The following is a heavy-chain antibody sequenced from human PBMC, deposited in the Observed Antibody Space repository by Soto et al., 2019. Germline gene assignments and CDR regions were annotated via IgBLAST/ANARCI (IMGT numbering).Heavy chain of an antibody. CDR2: IFYSGGT. V-gene: IGHV4-39*01. D-gene: IGHD3-22*01. J-gene: IGHJ5*02. CDR1: GGSILDSTYY. CDR3: ARQASGYYYGWFDP. Sequence: SETLSLTCTVSGGSILDSTYYWAWIRQSPGKGLEWIGTIFYSGGTFYTPSLKSRVTMSVDTSNNLFSLKLSSVTAADTVVYYCARQASGYYYGWFDPWGQGTLVTVSS.